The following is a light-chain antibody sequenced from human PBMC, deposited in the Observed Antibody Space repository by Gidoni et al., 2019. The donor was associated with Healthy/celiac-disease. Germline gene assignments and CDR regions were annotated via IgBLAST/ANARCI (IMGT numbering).Light chain of an antibody. CDR2: DAS. CDR3: QQYDNLPLT. J-gene: IGKJ5*01. V-gene: IGKV1-33*01. Sequence: DIQMTQSPSSLSASVGDRVTITCQASQDISNYLNWYQQKPGKAPKLLIYDASNFETGVPSSFSGSGSGTDFTFTISSLQPEDFATYSCQQYDNLPLTFGQGTRLEIK. CDR1: QDISNY.